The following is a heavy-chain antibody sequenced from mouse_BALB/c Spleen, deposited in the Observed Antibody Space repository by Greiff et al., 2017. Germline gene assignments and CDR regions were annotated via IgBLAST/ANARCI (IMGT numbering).Heavy chain of an antibody. D-gene: IGHD4-1*01. CDR2: ISYDGSN. V-gene: IGHV3-6*02. Sequence: VQLKESGPGLVKPSQSLSLTCSVTGYSITSGYYWNWIRQFPGNTLEWMGYISYDGSNNYNPSLKNRISITRDTSKNQFFLKLNSVTTEDTATYYCARTGTNAMDYWGQGTSVTVSS. J-gene: IGHJ4*01. CDR3: ARTGTNAMDY. CDR1: GYSITSGYY.